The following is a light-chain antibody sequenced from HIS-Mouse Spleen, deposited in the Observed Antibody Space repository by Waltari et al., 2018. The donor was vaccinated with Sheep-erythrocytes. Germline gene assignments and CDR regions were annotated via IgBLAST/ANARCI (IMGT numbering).Light chain of an antibody. CDR3: CSYAGSSTPWV. CDR1: SSDGGSYNL. J-gene: IGLJ3*02. V-gene: IGLV2-23*01. CDR2: EGS. Sequence: QSALTQPASVSGSPGQSITIPCTGTSSDGGSYNLLSWYQQHPGKAPKLMIYEGSKRPSGVSNRFSGSKSGNTASLTISGLQAEDEADYYCCSYAGSSTPWVFGGGTKLTVL.